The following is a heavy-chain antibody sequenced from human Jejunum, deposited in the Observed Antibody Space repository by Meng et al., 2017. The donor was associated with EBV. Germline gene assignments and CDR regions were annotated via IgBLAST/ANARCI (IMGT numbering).Heavy chain of an antibody. D-gene: IGHD3-22*01. J-gene: IGHJ4*02. CDR2: IYHGGGT. CDR3: AGNGYYALEY. Sequence: QVPLKGAVPRRGKPSGTLSLTVVVSAGSISNNDWWSWVRQPPGKGLEWLGEIYHGGGTNYNPSLESRVTISVDKSKNQFSLKLNSVTVADTAVYYCAGNGYYALEYWGPGILVTVSS. CDR1: AGSISNNDW. V-gene: IGHV4-4*02.